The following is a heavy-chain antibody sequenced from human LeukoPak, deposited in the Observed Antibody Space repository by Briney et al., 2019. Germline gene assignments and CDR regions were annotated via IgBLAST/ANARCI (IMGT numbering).Heavy chain of an antibody. V-gene: IGHV1-2*02. D-gene: IGHD2-2*01. Sequence: GASVKVSCKASGYTFTGYYMHWVRQAPGQGLEWMGWTNPNSGGTNYAQKFQGRVTMTRDTSISTAYMELSRLRSDDTAVYYCAREPRVGFSRSFGYWGQGTLVTVSS. CDR2: TNPNSGGT. CDR1: GYTFTGYY. J-gene: IGHJ4*02. CDR3: AREPRVGFSRSFGY.